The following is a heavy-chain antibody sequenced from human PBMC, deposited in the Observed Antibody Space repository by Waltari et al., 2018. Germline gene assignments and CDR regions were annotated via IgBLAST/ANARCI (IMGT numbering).Heavy chain of an antibody. J-gene: IGHJ4*02. CDR1: GFTFSSYA. CDR3: AKVRALGELSLSYFDY. CDR2: ISGSGGST. D-gene: IGHD3-16*02. V-gene: IGHV3-23*01. Sequence: EVQLLESGGGLVQPGGSLRLSCAASGFTFSSYAMSWVRQAPGKGLEWVSAISGSGGSTYDADSVKGRFTISRDNSKNTLDLQMNSLRAEDTAVYYCAKVRALGELSLSYFDYWGQGTLVTVSS.